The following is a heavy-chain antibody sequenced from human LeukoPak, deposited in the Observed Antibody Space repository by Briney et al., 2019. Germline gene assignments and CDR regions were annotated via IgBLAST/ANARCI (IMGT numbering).Heavy chain of an antibody. CDR1: GFTFSDYW. Sequence: GGSLRLSCAASGFTFSDYWMTWVRQAPGKGLEWVAHIKQDGSERYYGDSVKGRFTISRDNAKDLVYLQMNSLGAEDTAIYYCARGWNYAFRFDYWGQGTLVTVSS. D-gene: IGHD1-7*01. CDR2: IKQDGSER. CDR3: ARGWNYAFRFDY. J-gene: IGHJ4*02. V-gene: IGHV3-7*01.